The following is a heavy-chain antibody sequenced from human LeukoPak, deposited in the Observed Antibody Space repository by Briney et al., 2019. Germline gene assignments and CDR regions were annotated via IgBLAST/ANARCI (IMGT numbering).Heavy chain of an antibody. CDR1: GGTFSSYA. CDR2: IIPICGTA. CDR3: ASNFWSGYYTAAGAYYYYMDV. D-gene: IGHD3-3*01. J-gene: IGHJ6*03. Sequence: ASVKVSCKASGGTFSSYASSWVRQAPGQGLEWMGGIIPICGTANYAQKFPGRATITTHESTTTAYMELSSLRSEDTAVYYCASNFWSGYYTAAGAYYYYMDVWGKGTTVTVSS. V-gene: IGHV1-69*05.